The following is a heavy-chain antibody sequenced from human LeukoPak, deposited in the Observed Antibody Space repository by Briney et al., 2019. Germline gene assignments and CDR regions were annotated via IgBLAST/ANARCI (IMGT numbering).Heavy chain of an antibody. V-gene: IGHV4-34*01. D-gene: IGHD3-3*01. CDR2: ISHSGST. Sequence: PSETLSLTCSVYGGSFSDYYCSWIRQPPGKGLEWIGEISHSGSTKFNPSLKSRVTISVDTSRNQFSLNLTSVTAADTAVYYCARAGLSIFGMITPNWFDPWGQGTLVSVSS. J-gene: IGHJ5*02. CDR1: GGSFSDYY. CDR3: ARAGLSIFGMITPNWFDP.